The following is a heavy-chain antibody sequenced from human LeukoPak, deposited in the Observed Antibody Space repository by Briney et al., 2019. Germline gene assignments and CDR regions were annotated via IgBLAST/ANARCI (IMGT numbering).Heavy chain of an antibody. Sequence: ASVKVSCKVSGYTLTELSMHWVRQAPGKGLEWMGGFDPEDGETIYTQKFLGRVTMTEDTSTDTAYMELSSLRSEDTAVYYCATLGRVVADFDYWGQGTLVTVSS. CDR3: ATLGRVVADFDY. J-gene: IGHJ4*02. CDR2: FDPEDGET. V-gene: IGHV1-24*01. CDR1: GYTLTELS. D-gene: IGHD2-2*01.